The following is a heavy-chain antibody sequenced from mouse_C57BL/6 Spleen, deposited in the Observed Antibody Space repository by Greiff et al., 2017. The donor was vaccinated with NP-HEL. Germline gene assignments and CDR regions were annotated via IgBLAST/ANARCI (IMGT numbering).Heavy chain of an antibody. CDR1: GFTFSDYY. CDR2: ISNGGGST. CDR3: ARHRVVGLDY. Sequence: EVKLMESGGGLVQPGGSLKLSCAASGFTFSDYYMYWVRQTPEKRLEWVAYISNGGGSTYYPDTVKGRFTISRDNAKNTLYLQMSRLKSEDTAMYYCARHRVVGLDYWGQGTTLTVSS. V-gene: IGHV5-12*01. J-gene: IGHJ2*01. D-gene: IGHD1-1*01.